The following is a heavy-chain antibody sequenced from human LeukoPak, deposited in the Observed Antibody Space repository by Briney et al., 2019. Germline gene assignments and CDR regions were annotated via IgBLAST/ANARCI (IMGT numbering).Heavy chain of an antibody. Sequence: GGSLRLSCVASGFNFNNYWMAWVRQAPGKGLEWVANINEDGGENHYVDSVKGRFTMSRDNAKKSVYLQINSLRAEDTAVHYCVRLFGGNSLFDYWGQGTLVTVSS. J-gene: IGHJ4*02. CDR3: VRLFGGNSLFDY. CDR1: GFNFNNYW. D-gene: IGHD4-23*01. CDR2: INEDGGEN. V-gene: IGHV3-7*03.